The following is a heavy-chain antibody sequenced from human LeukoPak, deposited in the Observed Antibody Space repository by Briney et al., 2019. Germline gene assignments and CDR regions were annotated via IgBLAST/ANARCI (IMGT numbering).Heavy chain of an antibody. D-gene: IGHD3-22*01. CDR1: GGSISSYY. J-gene: IGHJ4*02. Sequence: NPSETLSLTCTVSGGSISSYYWSWIRQPAGKGLEWIGRFYASGSTNYNPSLKSRVTMSVDTSKNQFSLKLSSVTAADTAVYYCARDRYYYDSSGGRGLDYWGQGTLVTVSS. CDR2: FYASGST. V-gene: IGHV4-4*07. CDR3: ARDRYYYDSSGGRGLDY.